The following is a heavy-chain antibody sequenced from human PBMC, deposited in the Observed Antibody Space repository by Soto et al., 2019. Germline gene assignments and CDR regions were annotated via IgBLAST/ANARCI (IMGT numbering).Heavy chain of an antibody. Sequence: QITLKESGPTLVKPTQTLTLTCIFSGFSLRTSGVGVGWIRQPPGKALEWLGFIYWNDDKRYSPSLKSRLTITNDTSKNQVVLTMTNMDPVDTATYYCAKSGSSGWYGWFAPWGQGTLVTVSS. J-gene: IGHJ5*02. CDR2: IYWNDDK. D-gene: IGHD6-19*01. CDR3: AKSGSSGWYGWFAP. CDR1: GFSLRTSGVG. V-gene: IGHV2-5*01.